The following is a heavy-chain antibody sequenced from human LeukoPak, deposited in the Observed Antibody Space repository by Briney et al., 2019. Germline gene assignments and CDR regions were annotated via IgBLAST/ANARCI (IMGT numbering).Heavy chain of an antibody. CDR3: ARWGNYYGSGTQGDY. CDR2: IWYDGSNK. J-gene: IGHJ4*02. D-gene: IGHD3-10*01. V-gene: IGHV3-33*01. CDR1: GFTFSSYG. Sequence: GGSLRLSCAASGFTFSSYGMHWVRQAPGKGLEWVAVIWYDGSNKYYADSVKGRFTISRDNSKNTLYLQMNSLRAEDTAVYSCARWGNYYGSGTQGDYWGQGPLVTLSS.